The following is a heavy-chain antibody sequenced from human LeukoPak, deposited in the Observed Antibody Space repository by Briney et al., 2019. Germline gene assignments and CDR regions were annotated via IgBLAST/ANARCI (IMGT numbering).Heavy chain of an antibody. CDR2: ISANNGDT. CDR3: ARQDGNTAYYFDY. CDR1: GYTFTSYG. V-gene: IGHV1-18*01. Sequence: ASVKVSCKASGYTFTSYGISWVRQAPGQGLEWMGWISANNGDTDYPPKLQDRVTMTTDTYTSTAYMELRSLRSDDTAMYYCARQDGNTAYYFDYWGQGTLVTVSS. J-gene: IGHJ4*02. D-gene: IGHD4-23*01.